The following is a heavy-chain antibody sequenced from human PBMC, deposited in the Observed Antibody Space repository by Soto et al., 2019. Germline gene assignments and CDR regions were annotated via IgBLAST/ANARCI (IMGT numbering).Heavy chain of an antibody. D-gene: IGHD3-3*01. CDR3: ARGLDDFWSGYYRMDV. V-gene: IGHV1-18*01. J-gene: IGHJ6*04. Sequence: ASVKVSCKASGYTFTSYGISWVRQAPGQGLEWMGWISAYNGNTNYAQKLQGRVTMTRNTSISTAYMELSSLRSEDTAVYYCARGLDDFWSGYYRMDVWGKGTTVTVSS. CDR2: ISAYNGNT. CDR1: GYTFTSYG.